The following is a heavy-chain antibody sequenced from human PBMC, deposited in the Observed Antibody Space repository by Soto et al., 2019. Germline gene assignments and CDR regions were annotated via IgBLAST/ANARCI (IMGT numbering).Heavy chain of an antibody. CDR2: VFYSGST. V-gene: IGHV4-59*01. CDR3: ATSYGNAWYTY. D-gene: IGHD6-13*01. CDR1: GASISSYY. Sequence: SETLSLTCTVSGASISSYYWSWVRRPPGKGLEWIGYVFYSGSTSYNPSLRSRVTISLDTSKTQFTPNLTSVTVEDTAVYYCATSYGNAWYTYWGQGTQVTVSS. J-gene: IGHJ4*02.